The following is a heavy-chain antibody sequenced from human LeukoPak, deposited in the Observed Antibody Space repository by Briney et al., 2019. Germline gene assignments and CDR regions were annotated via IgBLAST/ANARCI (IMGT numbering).Heavy chain of an antibody. D-gene: IGHD3-16*01. CDR3: AKDDAWGRYKD. J-gene: IGHJ1*01. Sequence: GGTLRLSCAASGFIFSSHGMNWVRQAPGKGLEWVSGISPSGDITYYADSVKGRFTISRDNSKNTVSLQMNSLRGDDTAVYYCAKDDAWGRYKDWGQGTLVTVSS. CDR1: GFIFSSHG. V-gene: IGHV3-23*01. CDR2: ISPSGDIT.